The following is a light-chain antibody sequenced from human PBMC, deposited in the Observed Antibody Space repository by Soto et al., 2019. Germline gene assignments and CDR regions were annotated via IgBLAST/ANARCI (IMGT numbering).Light chain of an antibody. CDR1: QSISSW. CDR3: QQYENYWT. V-gene: IGKV1-5*01. J-gene: IGKJ1*01. CDR2: DAS. Sequence: DIQMTQSPSTLSATAGDRVTITGRASQSISSWLAWYQHKPGKAPKRLIYDASNLDSGVPSRFSGSRSGTEFSLTISNLQPEYCATYYCQQYENYWTFGQGTRVEIK.